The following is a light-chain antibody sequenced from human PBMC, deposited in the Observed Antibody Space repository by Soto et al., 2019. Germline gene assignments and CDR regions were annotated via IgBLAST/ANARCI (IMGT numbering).Light chain of an antibody. CDR1: QSVGNS. J-gene: IGKJ2*01. V-gene: IGKV3-11*01. Sequence: EIVLPQSPATLSLSPGERATLSCRASQSVGNSLAWYLQKPGQPPRLLIYEASDRATGIPARFSGSGSGTDFTLTISSLEPEDFAVYYCQQRSDWPRTFGQGTKLE. CDR3: QQRSDWPRT. CDR2: EAS.